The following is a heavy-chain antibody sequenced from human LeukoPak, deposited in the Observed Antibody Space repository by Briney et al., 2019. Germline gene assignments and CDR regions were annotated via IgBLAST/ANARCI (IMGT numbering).Heavy chain of an antibody. V-gene: IGHV4-34*01. CDR3: ARVGATPYFDY. CDR1: GGSFSGYF. D-gene: IGHD1-26*01. Sequence: SETLSLTCAVYGGSFSGYFWSWIRQPPGKGLEWIGDINHNGGTNYNPSLKSRVTISVDTSKNQFSLKLSSVTAADTAVYYCARVGATPYFDYWGQGTLVTVSS. CDR2: INHNGGT. J-gene: IGHJ4*02.